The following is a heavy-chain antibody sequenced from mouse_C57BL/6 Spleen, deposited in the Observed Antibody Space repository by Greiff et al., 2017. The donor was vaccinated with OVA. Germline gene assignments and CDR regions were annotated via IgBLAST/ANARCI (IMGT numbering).Heavy chain of an antibody. CDR2: ISDGGSYT. CDR3: AREGYYGYDWFAY. CDR1: GFTFSSYA. V-gene: IGHV5-4*01. Sequence: EVQLVESGGGLVKPGGSLKLSCAASGFTFSSYAMSWVRQTPEKRLEWVATISDGGSYTYYPDNVKGRFTISRDNAKNNLYLQMSHLKSEDTAMYYCAREGYYGYDWFAYWGQGTLVTVSA. J-gene: IGHJ3*01. D-gene: IGHD2-2*01.